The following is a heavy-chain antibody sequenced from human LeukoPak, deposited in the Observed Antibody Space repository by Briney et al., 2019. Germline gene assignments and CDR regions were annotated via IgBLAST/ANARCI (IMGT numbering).Heavy chain of an antibody. J-gene: IGHJ4*02. Sequence: SETLSLTCTVSGGSISNYYWSWIRQPPGKGLEWIGYIYYSGSTNYNPSLKSRVTISVDTSKNQFSLKLSSVTAADTAVYYCARLKGYSSGWYPSYYFDYWGQGTLVTVSS. CDR1: GGSISNYY. CDR2: IYYSGST. CDR3: ARLKGYSSGWYPSYYFDY. V-gene: IGHV4-59*08. D-gene: IGHD6-19*01.